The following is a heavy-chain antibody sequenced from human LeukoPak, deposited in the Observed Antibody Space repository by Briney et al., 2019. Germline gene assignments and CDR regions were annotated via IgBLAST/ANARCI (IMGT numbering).Heavy chain of an antibody. CDR2: ISYDGSNK. V-gene: IGHV3-30*03. D-gene: IGHD2-2*01. Sequence: GSLRLSCAASGFTFSSYGMHWVRQAPGKGLEWVAVISYDGSNKYYADSVKGRFTISRDNSKNTLYLQMNSLRAEDTAVYYCAVGSRSSTSPGDYWGQGTLVTVSS. CDR1: GFTFSSYG. CDR3: AVGSRSSTSPGDY. J-gene: IGHJ4*02.